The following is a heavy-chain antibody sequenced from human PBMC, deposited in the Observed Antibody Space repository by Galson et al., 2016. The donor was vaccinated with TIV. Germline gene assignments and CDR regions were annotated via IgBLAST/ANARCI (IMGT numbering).Heavy chain of an antibody. CDR1: GASVTSSSHY. V-gene: IGHV4-39*01. D-gene: IGHD3-10*01. J-gene: IGHJ4*02. CDR3: VRRKAMVRRGFDF. CDR2: RYYTGSI. Sequence: SETLSLTCTVSGASVTSSSHYWGWIRQSPGKGLEWLGSRYYTGSIHHNPSLESRLTISAGTSKNQFSMRLRSLTASDTAVYYCVRRKAMVRRGFDFWGQGILVTVSS.